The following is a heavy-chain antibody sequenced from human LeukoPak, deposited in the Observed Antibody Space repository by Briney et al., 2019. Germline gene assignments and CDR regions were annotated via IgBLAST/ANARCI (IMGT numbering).Heavy chain of an antibody. CDR1: GFTVSSNY. CDR2: IYSGGST. Sequence: PGGSLRLSCAASGFTVSSNYMSWVRQAPGKGLEWVSVIYSGGSTYYADSVKGRFTISRDNSKNTLYLQMNSLRAEDTAVYYCARAPYILTGSNTYYFDYWGQGTLVTVSS. D-gene: IGHD3-9*01. V-gene: IGHV3-66*01. CDR3: ARAPYILTGSNTYYFDY. J-gene: IGHJ4*02.